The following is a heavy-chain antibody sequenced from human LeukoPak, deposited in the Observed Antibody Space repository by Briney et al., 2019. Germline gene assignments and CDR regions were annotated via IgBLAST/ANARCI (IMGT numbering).Heavy chain of an antibody. J-gene: IGHJ4*02. CDR3: ARGPSSGWYSPRMNY. Sequence: ASVKVSCKASEYTFTSYDINWVRQATGQGLEWMGWMNPNSGNTGYARKFQGRVTMTRNTSISTAYMKLSSLRSEDTAVYYCARGPSSGWYSPRMNYWGQGTLVTVSS. D-gene: IGHD6-19*01. CDR2: MNPNSGNT. CDR1: EYTFTSYD. V-gene: IGHV1-8*01.